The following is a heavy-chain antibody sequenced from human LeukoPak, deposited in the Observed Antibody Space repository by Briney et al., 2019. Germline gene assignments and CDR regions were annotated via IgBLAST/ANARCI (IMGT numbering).Heavy chain of an antibody. J-gene: IGHJ4*02. D-gene: IGHD3-3*01. Sequence: GSLRLSCAASGFTFSSYAMSWVRQAPGKGLEWVSAISGSGGSTYYADSVKGRFTISRDNSKNTLYLQMNSLRAEDTAVYYCAKSNDFWSGYPEYYFDYWGQGTLVTVSS. V-gene: IGHV3-23*01. CDR1: GFTFSSYA. CDR3: AKSNDFWSGYPEYYFDY. CDR2: ISGSGGST.